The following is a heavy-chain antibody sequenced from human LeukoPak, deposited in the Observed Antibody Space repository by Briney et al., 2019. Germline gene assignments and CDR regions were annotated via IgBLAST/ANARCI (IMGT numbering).Heavy chain of an antibody. CDR2: IYPGDSDT. CDR1: GYTFTSYW. CDR3: AGQDIVVVATATRAFDI. D-gene: IGHD2-15*01. V-gene: IGHV5-51*01. J-gene: IGHJ3*02. Sequence: RGGSLKISCKGSGYTFTSYWIGWVRQMPGKGLEWMGIIYPGDSDTRYSPSFQGQVTISADKSISTAYLQWSSLKASDTAMYYCAGQDIVVVATATRAFDIWGQGTMVTVSS.